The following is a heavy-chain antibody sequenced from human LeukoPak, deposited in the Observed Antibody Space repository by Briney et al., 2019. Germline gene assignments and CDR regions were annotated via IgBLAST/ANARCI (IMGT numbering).Heavy chain of an antibody. CDR3: VRDWYFDL. Sequence: GGSLGLSCAASGFTFSSYSMNWVRQAPGKGLEWVSYVRSGSNTIYYAESVKGRFTISRDNAKNSLYLQMNSLRDEDTAVYYCVRDWYFDLWGRGTRVTVSS. CDR1: GFTFSSYS. J-gene: IGHJ2*01. V-gene: IGHV3-48*02. CDR2: VRSGSNTI.